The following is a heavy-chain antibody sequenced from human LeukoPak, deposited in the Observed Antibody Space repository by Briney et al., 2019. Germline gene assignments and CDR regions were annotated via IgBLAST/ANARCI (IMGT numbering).Heavy chain of an antibody. J-gene: IGHJ6*02. CDR1: GFTFSRYG. CDR2: ISHDGGNE. V-gene: IGHV3-30-3*01. D-gene: IGHD4-11*01. Sequence: GGSLRLSCAASGFTFSRYGMHWGRQAPGKGLEWVAVISHDGGNEYYADSVKGRFTISRDNSKNTLYLQMDSLRAEDTAVYYCAKDSSTSNPYYGLDVWGQGTTVTVSS. CDR3: AKDSSTSNPYYGLDV.